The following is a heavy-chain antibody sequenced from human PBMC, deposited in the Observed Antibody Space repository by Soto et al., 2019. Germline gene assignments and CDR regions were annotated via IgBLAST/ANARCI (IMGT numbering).Heavy chain of an antibody. J-gene: IGHJ4*02. D-gene: IGHD1-26*01. CDR3: ARGGSYVGFDS. V-gene: IGHV4-61*08. CDR1: GGSISSGGYY. Sequence: SETLSLTCTVSGGSISSGGYYWSWIRQPPGKGLEWIGYIHYFGSTKYNPSLESRVVISVDTSKNQFSLKVPSVTAADTAIYFCARGGSYVGFDSWGQGARVTVSS. CDR2: IHYFGST.